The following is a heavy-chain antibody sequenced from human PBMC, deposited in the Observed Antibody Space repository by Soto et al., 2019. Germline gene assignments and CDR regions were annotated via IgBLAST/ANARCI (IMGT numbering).Heavy chain of an antibody. J-gene: IGHJ4*02. Sequence: GASVKVSCKASGYTFTSYGISWVRQAPGQGLEWMGWISAYNGNTNYAQKLQGRVTMTTDTSTSTAYMELRSLRSDDTAVYYCARSTYERNIPFIVLNTPTFDYWGQGTLVTVSS. CDR3: ARSTYERNIPFIVLNTPTFDY. CDR1: GYTFTSYG. CDR2: ISAYNGNT. V-gene: IGHV1-18*04. D-gene: IGHD2-8*01.